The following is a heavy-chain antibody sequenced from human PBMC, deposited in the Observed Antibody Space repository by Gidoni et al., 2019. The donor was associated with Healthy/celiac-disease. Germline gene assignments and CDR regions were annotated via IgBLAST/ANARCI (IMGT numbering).Heavy chain of an antibody. CDR1: GYSISSGYY. CDR3: ARRDYDFWSGSVFDY. CDR2: IDHSGST. V-gene: IGHV4-38-2*01. Sequence: QVQLQESGPGLVKPSETLSLTCAVSGYSISSGYYWGWIRQPPGKGLEWIGSIDHSGSTYYNPSLKSRVTISVDTSKNQFSLKLSSVTAADTAVYYCARRDYDFWSGSVFDYWGQGTLVTVSS. J-gene: IGHJ4*02. D-gene: IGHD3-3*01.